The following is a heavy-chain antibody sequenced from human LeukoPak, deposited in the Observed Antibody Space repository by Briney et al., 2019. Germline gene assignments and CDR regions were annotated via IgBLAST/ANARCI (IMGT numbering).Heavy chain of an antibody. V-gene: IGHV3-23*01. CDR1: GFTFSNYA. CDR2: ISGSGGNT. D-gene: IGHD4-23*01. J-gene: IGHJ6*04. Sequence: GGSLRLSCAASGFTFSNYAMSSVRQAPGKGLEWVSTISGSGGNTYYADSLKGRFTISRHNSKNTLYLQMNSLRAEDTAVYYCAKNSHLDVWGKGTTVTVSS. CDR3: AKNSHLDV.